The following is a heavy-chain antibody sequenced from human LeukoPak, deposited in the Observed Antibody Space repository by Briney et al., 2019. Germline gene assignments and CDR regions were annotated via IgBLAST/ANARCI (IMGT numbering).Heavy chain of an antibody. V-gene: IGHV4-38-2*01. D-gene: IGHD7-27*01. CDR2: IYHSGDT. CDR1: GYSISSGYY. CDR3: ARLTRTGDSRYYFDY. Sequence: SETLSLTCAVSGYSISSGYYWGWIRQPPGKGLEWIGSIYHSGDTYYNPSLKSRVTISVDTSKNQFSLKLSSVTATDTAVYYCARLTRTGDSRYYFDYWGQGILVTVSS. J-gene: IGHJ4*02.